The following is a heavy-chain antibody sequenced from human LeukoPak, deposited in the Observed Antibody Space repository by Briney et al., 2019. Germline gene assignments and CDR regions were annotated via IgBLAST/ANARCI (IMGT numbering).Heavy chain of an antibody. J-gene: IGHJ1*01. D-gene: IGHD5-24*01. CDR2: ISETSRKT. CDR3: VQEARRDGYKLAPVAEH. CDR1: GFTFNIYA. Sequence: LRLSXAASGFTFNIYAMSWVRQAPGKGLEWVSAISETSRKTYYADSVKGRFTISRDNSKNTLYLQMNGLRDEDTAVYYCVQEARRDGYKLAPVAEHWGQGTLVTVSS. V-gene: IGHV3-23*01.